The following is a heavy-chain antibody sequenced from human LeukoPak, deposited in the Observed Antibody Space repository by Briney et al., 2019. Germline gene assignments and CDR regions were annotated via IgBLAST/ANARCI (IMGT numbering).Heavy chain of an antibody. J-gene: IGHJ4*02. CDR3: ARGNLDGFYFDF. D-gene: IGHD5-24*01. CDR1: GGSFSGYY. V-gene: IGHV4-34*01. Sequence: SETLSLTCAVSGGSFSGYYWSWIRQPPGKGLEWIGEMHYSGATNYDPTLKSRVTISADTSKNQFSLKLTSVSAADAAVCFCARGNLDGFYFDFWGRGTLVTVSS. CDR2: MHYSGAT.